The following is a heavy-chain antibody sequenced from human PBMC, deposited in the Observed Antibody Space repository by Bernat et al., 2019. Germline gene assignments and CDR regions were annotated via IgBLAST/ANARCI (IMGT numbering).Heavy chain of an antibody. CDR2: ISSSGII. CDR1: GFTFSVYE. J-gene: IGHJ5*01. Sequence: EVQLVESGGGLVQPGGSLRLSCAASGFTFSVYEMDWVRQAPGKGLEWVSYISSSGIIDDADSVKGRFTISRDNAKNSLYLQMNSLRDEDTAVYYCARDCSTIAALGHNWFDPWGQGTLVTVSS. CDR3: ARDCSTIAALGHNWFDP. D-gene: IGHD6-13*01. V-gene: IGHV3-48*03.